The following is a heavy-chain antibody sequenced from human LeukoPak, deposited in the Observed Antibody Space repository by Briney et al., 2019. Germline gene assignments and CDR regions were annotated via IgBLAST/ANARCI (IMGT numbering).Heavy chain of an antibody. J-gene: IGHJ4*02. D-gene: IGHD6-19*01. CDR2: IYPDDSDT. CDR1: GYSFTSQW. V-gene: IGHV5-51*01. CDR3: ARPGKYYSGSHYFDF. Sequence: GEPLKISCQASGYSFTSQWIGWVRQMPGKGLEWMGIIYPDDSDTRYSPSFQGQVTISADKSISTAYLQWSSLKASDSAMYYCARPGKYYSGSHYFDFWGQGTLITVSS.